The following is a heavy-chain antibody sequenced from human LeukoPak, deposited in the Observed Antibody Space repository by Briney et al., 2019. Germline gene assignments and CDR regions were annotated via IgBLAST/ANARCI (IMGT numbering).Heavy chain of an antibody. J-gene: IGHJ4*02. V-gene: IGHV1-69*04. Sequence: GASVKVSCKASGGTFSSYAISWVRQAPEQGLEWMGRIIPILGIANYAQKFQGRVTITADKSTSTAYMELSSLRSEDTAVYYCARDPTHGYSYGTRRWGQGTLVTVSS. D-gene: IGHD5-18*01. CDR3: ARDPTHGYSYGTRR. CDR1: GGTFSSYA. CDR2: IIPILGIA.